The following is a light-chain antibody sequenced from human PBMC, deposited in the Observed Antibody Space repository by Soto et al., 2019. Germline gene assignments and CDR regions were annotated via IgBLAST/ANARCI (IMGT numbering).Light chain of an antibody. CDR3: SSYAGTSSFVL. V-gene: IGLV2-11*01. Sequence: QSALTQPRSVSGSPGQSVTISCTGTSGDVGYYNYVSWYQQHPGKAPKLMIYDVSKRPSGVPDRFSGSKSGSTASLTIAGLRAEDEAHYFCSSYAGTSSFVLFGGGTQLTVL. CDR1: SGDVGYYNY. J-gene: IGLJ2*01. CDR2: DVS.